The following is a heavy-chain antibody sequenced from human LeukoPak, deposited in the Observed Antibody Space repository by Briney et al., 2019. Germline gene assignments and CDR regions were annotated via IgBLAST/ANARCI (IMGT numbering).Heavy chain of an antibody. CDR1: GESFSGYY. V-gene: IGHV4-34*01. J-gene: IGHJ4*02. D-gene: IGHD6-6*01. CDR2: INHYGST. CDR3: ARGLSSSSRFPFDH. Sequence: SETLSLTCAVYGESFSGYYWTWIRQPPGKGLEWIGEINHYGSTNYKSSLKSRVTISVDTSKNRFSLKLSSVTAADTAIYYCARGLSSSSRFPFDHWGQGTLVIVSS.